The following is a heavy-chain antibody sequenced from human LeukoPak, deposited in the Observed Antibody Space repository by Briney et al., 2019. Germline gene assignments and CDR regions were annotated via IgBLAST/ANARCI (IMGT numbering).Heavy chain of an antibody. CDR3: AREKIGSGYNQDLDY. J-gene: IGHJ4*02. Sequence: EASVKVSCKASGYTFTGYYMHWVRQAPGQGLEWMGWINPNSGGTNYAQKFQGRVTMTRDTSITTAYMALSSLRSDGTAVYYCAREKIGSGYNQDLDYWGQGTLVTVSS. V-gene: IGHV1-2*02. CDR1: GYTFTGYY. CDR2: INPNSGGT. D-gene: IGHD5-24*01.